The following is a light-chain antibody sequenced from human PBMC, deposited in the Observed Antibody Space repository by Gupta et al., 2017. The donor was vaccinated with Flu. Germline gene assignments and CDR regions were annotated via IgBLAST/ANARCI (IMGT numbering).Light chain of an antibody. J-gene: IGLJ2*01. Sequence: QSVLTQPPSVSGAPGQGVTISCTGSSSNIGAGYDVHWYQHVPGKAPRLLTYNNRDRPSGVPDRFSGSKSGTSASLAVTGLQAEDEADYYCQSFDRSLSGVVFGGGTKLTVL. CDR2: NNR. CDR1: SSNIGAGYD. CDR3: QSFDRSLSGVV. V-gene: IGLV1-40*01.